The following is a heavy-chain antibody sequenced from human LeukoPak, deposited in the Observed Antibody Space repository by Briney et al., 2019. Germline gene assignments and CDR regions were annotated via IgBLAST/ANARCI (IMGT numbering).Heavy chain of an antibody. Sequence: ASVKVSCKASGDTFTSYDINWVRQATGQGLEWMGWMNPNSGNTGYAQKFQGRVTMTRNTSISTAYMELSSLRSEDTAVYYCARGRDLYSPASYWGQGTLVTVSS. V-gene: IGHV1-8*01. J-gene: IGHJ4*02. CDR1: GDTFTSYD. D-gene: IGHD5-18*01. CDR3: ARGRDLYSPASY. CDR2: MNPNSGNT.